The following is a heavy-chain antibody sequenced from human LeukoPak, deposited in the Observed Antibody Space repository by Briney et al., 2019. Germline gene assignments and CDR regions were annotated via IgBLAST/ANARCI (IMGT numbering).Heavy chain of an antibody. CDR1: GFSFNDYG. D-gene: IGHD2-21*02. CDR2: IQYDGGNQ. V-gene: IGHV3-30*02. J-gene: IGHJ4*02. Sequence: AGGSLRLSCAASGFSFNDYGMHWVRQAPNKGLEWLAFIQYDGGNQYADSVKGRFTISTDKSKNTAYLQMNSLSIDDTAVYYCAEDPGLGGDRDYWGQGTLVTVSS. CDR3: AEDPGLGGDRDY.